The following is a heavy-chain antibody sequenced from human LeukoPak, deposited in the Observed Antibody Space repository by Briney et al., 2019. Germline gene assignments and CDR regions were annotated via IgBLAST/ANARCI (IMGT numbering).Heavy chain of an antibody. V-gene: IGHV2-5*01. CDR2: IYWNDDK. J-gene: IGHJ5*02. Sequence: SGPTLVNPTQTLTLTCTFSGFSLSTSGVGVGWIRQPPGKALEWLALIYWNDDKRYSPSLKSRLTITKDTSKNQVVLTMTNMDPVDTATYYCAHSTPALYDSSGYYIDWFDPWGQGTLVTVSS. CDR3: AHSTPALYDSSGYYIDWFDP. CDR1: GFSLSTSGVG. D-gene: IGHD3-22*01.